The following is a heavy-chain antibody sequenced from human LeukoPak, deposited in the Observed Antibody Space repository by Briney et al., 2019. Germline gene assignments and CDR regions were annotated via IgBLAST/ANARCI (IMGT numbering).Heavy chain of an antibody. D-gene: IGHD6-13*01. CDR2: ISWDGGST. V-gene: IGHV3-43D*03. CDR3: AKGPAAGSTSYYYYYMDV. CDR1: GFTFDDYA. Sequence: PGGSLRLSCAASGFTFDDYAMHSVRHAPGKGLEWVSLISWDGGSTYYADSVKGRFTISRDNSKNSLYLQMNSLRAEDTALYYCAKGPAAGSTSYYYYYMDVWGKGTTVTVSS. J-gene: IGHJ6*03.